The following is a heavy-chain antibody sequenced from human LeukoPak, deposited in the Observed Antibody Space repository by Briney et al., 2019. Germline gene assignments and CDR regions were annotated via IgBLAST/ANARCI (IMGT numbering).Heavy chain of an antibody. CDR3: ARDKTRGLGYSYSNSGNYFDY. Sequence: GGSLRLSCAASGFTFSNAWMSWVRQAPGKGLEWVANIKQDGSEKYYVDSVEGRFTISRDNAKNSLYLQMNSLRAEDTAVYSCARDKTRGLGYSYSNSGNYFDYWGQGTLVTVSS. D-gene: IGHD5-18*01. CDR1: GFTFSNAW. CDR2: IKQDGSEK. V-gene: IGHV3-7*01. J-gene: IGHJ4*02.